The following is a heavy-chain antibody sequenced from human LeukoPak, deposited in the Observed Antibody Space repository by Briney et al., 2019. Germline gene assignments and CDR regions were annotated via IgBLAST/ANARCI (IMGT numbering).Heavy chain of an antibody. CDR3: ARDSGDGFDY. V-gene: IGHV4-4*02. Sequence: PSETLSLTCAVSGGSISSSNWWSWVRQPPGKGLEWIGEVYHSGSTNYNPSLKSRVTMSVDTSKNRFSLKLSSVTAADTAVYYCARDSGDGFDYWGQGTLVTVSS. CDR2: VYHSGST. D-gene: IGHD5-24*01. J-gene: IGHJ4*02. CDR1: GGSISSSNW.